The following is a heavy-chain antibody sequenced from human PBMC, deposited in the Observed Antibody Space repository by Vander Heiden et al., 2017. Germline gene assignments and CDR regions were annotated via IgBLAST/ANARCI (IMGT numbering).Heavy chain of an antibody. D-gene: IGHD4-17*01. Sequence: EVQLLEPGGGLVQPGGSLRVSCAAVGFTFSSYAMNWVRQAPGKGLEWVSCMSASGGSTFYADFGKGRFTISRDNSKNTFYLQMNNLRAEDTAIYYWATYGDYIRNYYSYGMDVWGQGTTVTVSS. J-gene: IGHJ6*02. CDR2: MSASGGST. CDR3: ATYGDYIRNYYSYGMDV. CDR1: GFTFSSYA. V-gene: IGHV3-23*01.